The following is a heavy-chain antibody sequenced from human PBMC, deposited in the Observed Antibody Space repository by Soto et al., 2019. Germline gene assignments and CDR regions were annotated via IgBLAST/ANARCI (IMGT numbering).Heavy chain of an antibody. CDR3: ASEGYSGYDDYYYGMDV. V-gene: IGHV5-10-1*01. CDR2: IDPSDSYT. Sequence: GASLTISCKGSGYSFTSYWISWVRQMPGKGLEWMGRIDPSDSYTNYSPSFQGHVTISADKSISTAYLQWSSLKASDTAMYYCASEGYSGYDDYYYGMDVWGQGTTVTVSS. CDR1: GYSFTSYW. D-gene: IGHD5-12*01. J-gene: IGHJ6*02.